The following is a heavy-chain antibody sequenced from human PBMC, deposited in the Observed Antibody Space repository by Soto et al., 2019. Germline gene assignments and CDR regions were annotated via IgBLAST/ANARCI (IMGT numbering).Heavy chain of an antibody. CDR3: ANYPTTVTSDY. CDR2: IYYSGST. Sequence: QVQLQESGPGLVKPSETLSLTCTVSGGSVTTGSYYWIWIRQPPGKGLEWIGYIYYSGSTNYNPSLKSRVTISVDTSKNQFSLKLRSVTAADTAVYYCANYPTTVTSDYWGQGTLVTVSS. CDR1: GGSVTTGSYY. J-gene: IGHJ4*02. V-gene: IGHV4-61*01. D-gene: IGHD4-17*01.